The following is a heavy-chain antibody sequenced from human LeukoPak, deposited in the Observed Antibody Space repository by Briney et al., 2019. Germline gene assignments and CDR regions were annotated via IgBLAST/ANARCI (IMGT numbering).Heavy chain of an antibody. J-gene: IGHJ5*02. CDR3: AVGPAMVTGWFDL. Sequence: GEALQISCKGSGYSFTSYWIGWGRQMPGKGLEWMGIIYPGDSDTRYSPSFQGQVTISADKSISTAYLQWSSLKASDTAMYYCAVGPAMVTGWFDLWGQGTLVTVSS. CDR2: IYPGDSDT. CDR1: GYSFTSYW. D-gene: IGHD5-18*01. V-gene: IGHV5-51*01.